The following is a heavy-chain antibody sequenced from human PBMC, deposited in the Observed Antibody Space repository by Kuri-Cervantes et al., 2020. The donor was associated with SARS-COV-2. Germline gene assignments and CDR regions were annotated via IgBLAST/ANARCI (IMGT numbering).Heavy chain of an antibody. CDR2: ISSSGSTI. V-gene: IGHV3-11*04. Sequence: GESLKISCAASGFTFSDYYMSWIRQAPGKGLEWVSYISSSGSTIYYADSVKGRFTISRDNAKNSLYLQMNSLRAEDTAVYYCAGDDRYYCDSSSSGAFDIWGQGTMVTVSS. D-gene: IGHD3-22*01. J-gene: IGHJ3*02. CDR1: GFTFSDYY. CDR3: AGDDRYYCDSSSSGAFDI.